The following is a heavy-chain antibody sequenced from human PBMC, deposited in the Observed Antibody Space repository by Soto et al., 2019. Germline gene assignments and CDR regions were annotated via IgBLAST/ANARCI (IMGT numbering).Heavy chain of an antibody. CDR1: GYTFTGYY. V-gene: IGHV1-2*04. CDR2: INPNSGGT. D-gene: IGHD2-15*01. J-gene: IGHJ6*02. CDR3: AREYCSGSSCYGGYGMDV. Sequence: QVQLVQSGAEVKKPGASVKVSCKASGYTFTGYYMHWVRQAPGQGLEWMGWINPNSGGTNYAQKFQGWVTMTRDTSISTAYMELSRLRSDDTAVYYCAREYCSGSSCYGGYGMDVWGQWTTVTVSS.